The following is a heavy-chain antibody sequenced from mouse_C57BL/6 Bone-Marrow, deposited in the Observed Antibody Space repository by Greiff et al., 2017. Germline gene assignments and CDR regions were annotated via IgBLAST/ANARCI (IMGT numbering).Heavy chain of an antibody. CDR1: GFNIKNTY. J-gene: IGHJ3*01. CDR2: IDPANGNT. CDR3: ARPEFDYYGSSLSWFAY. D-gene: IGHD1-1*01. Sequence: DVKLQESVAELVRPGASVKLSCTASGFNIKNTYMHWVKQRPEQGLEWIGRIDPANGNTKYAPKFQGKATITADTSSNTAYLQLSSLTSEDTAIYYCARPEFDYYGSSLSWFAYWGQGTLVTVSA. V-gene: IGHV14-3*01.